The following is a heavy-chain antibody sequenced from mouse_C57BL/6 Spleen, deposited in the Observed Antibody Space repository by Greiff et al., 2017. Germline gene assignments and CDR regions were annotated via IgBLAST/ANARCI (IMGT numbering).Heavy chain of an antibody. CDR1: GYAFTNYL. CDR2: INPGSGGT. D-gene: IGHD2-4*01. CDR3: AREGRITHYFDY. J-gene: IGHJ2*01. Sequence: LVESGAELVRPGTSVKVSCKASGYAFTNYLIEWVKQRPGQGLEWIGVINPGSGGTNYNEKFKGKATLTADKSSSTAYMQLSSLTSEDSAVYFCAREGRITHYFDYWGQGTTLTVSS. V-gene: IGHV1-54*01.